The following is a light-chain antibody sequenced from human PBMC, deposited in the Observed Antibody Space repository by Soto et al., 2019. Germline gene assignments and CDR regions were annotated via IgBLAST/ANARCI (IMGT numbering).Light chain of an antibody. J-gene: IGKJ2*01. CDR2: GVF. Sequence: DIQMTQSPSSLSASVGDRVTITCRASQSISTYLNWYQQKPGKAPKLLIYGVFNLQSGVPSRFSGGGSGTYFTLTISGLQPEDFAVYYCQQSYSTPPTFGEGNKVEIK. CDR1: QSISTY. CDR3: QQSYSTPPT. V-gene: IGKV1-39*01.